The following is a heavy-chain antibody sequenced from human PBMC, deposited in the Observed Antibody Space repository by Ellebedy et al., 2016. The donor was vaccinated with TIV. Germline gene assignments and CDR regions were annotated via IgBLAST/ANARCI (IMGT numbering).Heavy chain of an antibody. J-gene: IGHJ6*03. D-gene: IGHD5-24*01. CDR2: IIPILGIA. CDR3: ARGTDGSSYYYYYYMDV. Sequence: ASVKVSCKASGGTFSSYAISWVRQAPGQGLEWMGGIIPILGIANYAQKFQGRVTITADKSTSTAYMELSSLRSEDTAVYYCARGTDGSSYYYYYYMDVWGKGTTVTVSS. CDR1: GGTFSSYA. V-gene: IGHV1-69*10.